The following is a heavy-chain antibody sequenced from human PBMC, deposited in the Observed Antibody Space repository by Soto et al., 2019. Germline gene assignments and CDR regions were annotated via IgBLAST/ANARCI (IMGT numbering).Heavy chain of an antibody. Sequence: ASVKVSCKASGFTFTSSAVQWVRQARGQRLEWIGWIVVGSGNTNYAQKFQERVTITRDMSTSTAYMELSSLRSEDTAVYYCAAYTADQQWLAQYFDYWGQGTLVTVSS. V-gene: IGHV1-58*01. CDR1: GFTFTSSA. CDR3: AAYTADQQWLAQYFDY. CDR2: IVVGSGNT. D-gene: IGHD6-19*01. J-gene: IGHJ4*02.